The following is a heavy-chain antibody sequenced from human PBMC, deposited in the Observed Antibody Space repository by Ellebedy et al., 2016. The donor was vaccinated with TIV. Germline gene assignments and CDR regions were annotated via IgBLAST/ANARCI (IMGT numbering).Heavy chain of an antibody. J-gene: IGHJ3*02. D-gene: IGHD3-22*01. V-gene: IGHV3-21*01. CDR1: GFTFSSYS. CDR2: ISSSSYI. CDR3: AIVWSFASRPFYYDSSGYSGDAFDI. Sequence: GESLKISCAASGFTFSSYSMNWVRQAPGKGLEWVSSISSSSYIYYVDSVKGRFTISRDNAKNSLYLQMNSLRAEDTSVYYCAIVWSFASRPFYYDSSGYSGDAFDIWGQGTMVTVSS.